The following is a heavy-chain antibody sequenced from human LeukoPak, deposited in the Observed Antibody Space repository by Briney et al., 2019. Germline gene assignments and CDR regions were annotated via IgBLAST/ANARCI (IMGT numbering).Heavy chain of an antibody. CDR2: VKKDGSEK. V-gene: IGHV3-7*01. Sequence: PGGSLRLSCAASGFTFSSYWMSWVRQAPGKGLEWVANVKKDGSEKYYVDSVKGRFTISRDNAKNSLYLQMNSLRAEDTAVYYCARDRGNDFNSYFFDYWGQGILVTVSS. D-gene: IGHD2-21*02. CDR3: ARDRGNDFNSYFFDY. CDR1: GFTFSSYW. J-gene: IGHJ4*02.